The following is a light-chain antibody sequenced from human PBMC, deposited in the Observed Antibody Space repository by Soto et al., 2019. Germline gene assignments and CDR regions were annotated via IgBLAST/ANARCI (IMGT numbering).Light chain of an antibody. CDR2: EVT. CDR3: SSYTTSSTRV. CDR1: SSDIGIYKY. Sequence: QSVLTQPASVSGSPGQSIAISCTGSSSDIGIYKYVSWYQQHPGKVPKLIIYEVTNRPSGVSNRFSGSKSGNTASLTISGLQAEDEADYYCSSYTTSSTRVXGPGTKVTVL. V-gene: IGLV2-14*01. J-gene: IGLJ1*01.